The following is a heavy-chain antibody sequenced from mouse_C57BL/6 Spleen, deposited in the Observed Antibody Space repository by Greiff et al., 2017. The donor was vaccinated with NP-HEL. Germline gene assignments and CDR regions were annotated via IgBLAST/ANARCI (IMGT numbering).Heavy chain of an antibody. D-gene: IGHD1-1*01. CDR2: IYPGDGDT. J-gene: IGHJ2*01. Sequence: QVQLQQSGAELVKPGASVKISCKASGYAFSSYWMNWVKQRPGKGLEWIGQIYPGDGDTNYNGKFKGKATLTANKSSSTAYMQLSSLTSEDSAVYFCARTEDYGSSFDDWGQGTTLTVSS. CDR1: GYAFSSYW. V-gene: IGHV1-80*01. CDR3: ARTEDYGSSFDD.